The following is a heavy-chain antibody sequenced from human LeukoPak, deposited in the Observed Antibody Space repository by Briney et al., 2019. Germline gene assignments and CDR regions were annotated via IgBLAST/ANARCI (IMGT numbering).Heavy chain of an antibody. Sequence: GRSLRLSCAASGFTFSSYTLDWFRQAPGTGLEWVASVSVEGIGRYFPGSVEGRFTISRDNSKNTVYLQMNNVRIEDTAVYFCATVTKVKYDYWGQGTLVTVSS. CDR2: VSVEGIGR. D-gene: IGHD4-11*01. V-gene: IGHV3-30*04. J-gene: IGHJ4*02. CDR3: ATVTKVKYDY. CDR1: GFTFSSYT.